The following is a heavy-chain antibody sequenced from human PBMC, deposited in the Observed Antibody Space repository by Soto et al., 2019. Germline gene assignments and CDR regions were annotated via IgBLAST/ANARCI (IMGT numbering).Heavy chain of an antibody. CDR3: TTDLAVAEVFFDY. V-gene: IGHV3-33*01. Sequence: GGSLRLSCAASGFTFSSYGMHWVRQAPGKGLEWVAVIWYDGSNKYYADSVKGRFTISRDNSKNTLYLQMNSLRAEDTAVYYCTTDLAVAEVFFDYWGQGTLVTVSS. CDR2: IWYDGSNK. J-gene: IGHJ4*02. CDR1: GFTFSSYG. D-gene: IGHD6-19*01.